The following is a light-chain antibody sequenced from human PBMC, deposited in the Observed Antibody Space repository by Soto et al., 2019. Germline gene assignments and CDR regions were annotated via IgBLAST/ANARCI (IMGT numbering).Light chain of an antibody. CDR3: QQYSSSPAMYT. CDR1: QSVSASY. Sequence: EIVLTQSPGMLSLSPGERATLSCRASQSVSASYLAWYQQKPGQAPRLLIYDAFSRATGIPDRFSGSVSGTDFPLTISRLEPEYFAVYYCQQYSSSPAMYTFGQGTKLEIK. V-gene: IGKV3-20*01. J-gene: IGKJ2*01. CDR2: DAF.